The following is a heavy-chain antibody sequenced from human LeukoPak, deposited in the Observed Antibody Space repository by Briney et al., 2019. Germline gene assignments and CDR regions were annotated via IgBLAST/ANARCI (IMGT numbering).Heavy chain of an antibody. D-gene: IGHD1-26*01. CDR2: ISSSSSTI. Sequence: GGSLRLSCAASGFTFSSYSMNWVRQAPGKGLEWVSYISSSSSTIYYADSVKGRFTISRDNAKNSLYLQMNSLRDEDTAVYYCAREYAEGSPTHWFDPGAREPWSPSPQ. V-gene: IGHV3-48*02. J-gene: IGHJ5*02. CDR1: GFTFSSYS. CDR3: AREYAEGSPTHWFDP.